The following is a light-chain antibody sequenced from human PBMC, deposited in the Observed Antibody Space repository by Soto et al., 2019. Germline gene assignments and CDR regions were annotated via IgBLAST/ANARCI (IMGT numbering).Light chain of an antibody. CDR2: EVS. CDR3: AAWDDNLRGVV. CDR1: SSDVGDYIY. V-gene: IGLV2-8*01. J-gene: IGLJ2*01. Sequence: QSALTQPPSASGSPGQSVTISCTGTSSDVGDYIYVSWYQQRPGKAPKLMIYEVSKRPSGVPDRFSGSQSGSSASLAISGLQSEDEADYYCAAWDDNLRGVVFGGGTKVTVL.